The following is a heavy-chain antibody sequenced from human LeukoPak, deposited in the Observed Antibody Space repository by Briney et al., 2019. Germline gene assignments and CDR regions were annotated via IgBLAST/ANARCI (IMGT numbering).Heavy chain of an antibody. V-gene: IGHV4-59*01. CDR3: ARSATYYYDSSGHRVWFDY. CDR2: IYYSGST. J-gene: IGHJ4*02. D-gene: IGHD3-22*01. Sequence: SETLSLTCTVSGGSISSYYWSWIRQPPGKGLEWIGYIYYSGSTNYNPSLKSRVTISVDTSKNQFSLKLSSVTAADTAVYYCARSATYYYDSSGHRVWFDYWGQGTLVTVSS. CDR1: GGSISSYY.